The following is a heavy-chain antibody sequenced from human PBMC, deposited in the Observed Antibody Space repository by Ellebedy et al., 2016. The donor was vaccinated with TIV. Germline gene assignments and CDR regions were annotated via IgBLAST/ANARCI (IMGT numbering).Heavy chain of an antibody. J-gene: IGHJ5*02. CDR2: IWYDGSNK. CDR1: GFTFSRYG. D-gene: IGHD3-9*01. CDR3: ARARLDWNWFDP. V-gene: IGHV3-33*01. Sequence: GESLKISXAASGFTFSRYGMHWVRQAPGKGLEWVAVIWYDGSNKYYADSVKGRFTISRDNSKNTLYLQMNSLRAEDTAVYYCARARLDWNWFDPWGQGTLVTVSS.